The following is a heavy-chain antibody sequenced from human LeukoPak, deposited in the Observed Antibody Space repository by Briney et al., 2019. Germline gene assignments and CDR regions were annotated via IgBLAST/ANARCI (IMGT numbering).Heavy chain of an antibody. CDR3: AGAERGYDWEWFDP. V-gene: IGHV4-34*01. CDR2: ISHSGIT. CDR1: GESFSGYY. D-gene: IGHD5-12*01. J-gene: IGHJ5*02. Sequence: SETLSLTCGVQGESFSGYYWSWIRQPPGKGLEWIGEISHSGITNYSPSLQSRVTISVDTSKNQFSLQLNSVTPEDTAVYYCAGAERGYDWEWFDPWGQGTLVTVSS.